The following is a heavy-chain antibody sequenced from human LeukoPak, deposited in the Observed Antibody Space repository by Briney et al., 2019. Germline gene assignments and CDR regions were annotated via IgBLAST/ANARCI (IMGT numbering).Heavy chain of an antibody. D-gene: IGHD2-15*01. J-gene: IGHJ4*02. Sequence: SQTLSLTCTVSGGSISIGSYYWSWIRQPAGKGLEWIGRIYTSESTNYNPSLKSRVTISVDKSKNQFSLKLSSVTAADTAVYYCASPILPYCSGGSCYFNDYWGQGTLVTVSS. V-gene: IGHV4-61*02. CDR3: ASPILPYCSGGSCYFNDY. CDR1: GGSISIGSYY. CDR2: IYTSEST.